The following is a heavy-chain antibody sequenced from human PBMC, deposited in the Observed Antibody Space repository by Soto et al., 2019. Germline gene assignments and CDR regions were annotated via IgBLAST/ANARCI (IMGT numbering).Heavy chain of an antibody. CDR2: IKQDGSEK. D-gene: IGHD3-22*01. V-gene: IGHV3-7*01. J-gene: IGHJ3*02. Sequence: GESLKISCAASGFTFSSYWMSWVRQAPGKGLEWVANIKQDGSEKYYVDSVKGRFTISRDNAKNSLYLQMNSLRAEDTAVYYCARDISGYYAFDIWGQGTMVTVSS. CDR3: ARDISGYYAFDI. CDR1: GFTFSSYW.